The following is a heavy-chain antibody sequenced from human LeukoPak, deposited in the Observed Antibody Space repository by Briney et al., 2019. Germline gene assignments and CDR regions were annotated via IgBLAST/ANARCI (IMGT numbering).Heavy chain of an antibody. J-gene: IGHJ4*02. CDR1: GFIVSNYA. CDR2: IYSGGST. V-gene: IGHV3-66*01. D-gene: IGHD6-13*01. Sequence: GGSLRLSCAASGFIVSNYAMTWVRQAPGKGLEWVSVIYSGGSTYYADSVKGRFTISRDNSKNTLYLQMNSLRAEDTAMYYCARGGGSSWFDYWGQGTLVTVSS. CDR3: ARGGGSSWFDY.